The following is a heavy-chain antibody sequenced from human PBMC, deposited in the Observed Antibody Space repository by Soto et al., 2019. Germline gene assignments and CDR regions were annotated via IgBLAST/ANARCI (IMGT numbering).Heavy chain of an antibody. CDR1: GCTFSSYA. V-gene: IGHV3-30-3*01. J-gene: IGHJ4*02. CDR3: ARDSGPLYCSGGSCYSGDFDY. CDR2: ISYDGSNK. Sequence: GGSLRLSCASSGCTFSSYAVHLVRQAPGKGLEWVAVISYDGSNKYYADSVKGRFTISRDNSKNTLYLQMNNLRAEDTAVYYCARDSGPLYCSGGSCYSGDFDYWGQGTLVTVSS. D-gene: IGHD2-15*01.